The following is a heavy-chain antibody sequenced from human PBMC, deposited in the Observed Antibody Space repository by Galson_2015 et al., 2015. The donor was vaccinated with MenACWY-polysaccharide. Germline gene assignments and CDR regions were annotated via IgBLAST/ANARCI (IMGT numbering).Heavy chain of an antibody. J-gene: IGHJ4*02. D-gene: IGHD3-22*01. CDR1: GYTFTNYD. CDR3: VRVVRRKDSDSDY. CDR2: MNPNSGNT. Sequence: SVKVSCKASGYTFTNYDINWVRQATGQGLEWMGWMNPNSGNTGYAQKFQGRVTMTRDTSISTAYMELSSLRYEDTAVYYCVRVVRRKDSDSDYWGQGTLVRVSS. V-gene: IGHV1-8*01.